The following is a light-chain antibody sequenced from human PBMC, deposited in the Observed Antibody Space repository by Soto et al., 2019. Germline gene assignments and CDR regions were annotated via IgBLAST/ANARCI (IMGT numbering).Light chain of an antibody. Sequence: QSVLTQPPSASGYPGQSVTISCTGTSSDVGRYNYVSWYQQHPGKAPKLIIYEVNKRPSGVPDRFSGSKSGNTASLTVSGLQAEDEADYYCCSYAARGVFGTGTKVTVL. CDR3: CSYAARGV. CDR2: EVN. J-gene: IGLJ1*01. CDR1: SSDVGRYNY. V-gene: IGLV2-8*01.